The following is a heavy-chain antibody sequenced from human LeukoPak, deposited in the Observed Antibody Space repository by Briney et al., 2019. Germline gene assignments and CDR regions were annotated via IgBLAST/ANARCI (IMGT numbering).Heavy chain of an antibody. D-gene: IGHD1-26*01. CDR1: GGSISSYY. J-gene: IGHJ4*02. V-gene: IGHV4-4*07. Sequence: SETLSLTCTVSGGSISSYYWSWIRQPAGKGLEWIGRIYSTGSTNYNPSLKSRVTISVDTSKNQFSLKLSSVTAADTAVYYCARDRGYHSGSYYRYFDYWGQGTLVTVSS. CDR3: ARDRGYHSGSYYRYFDY. CDR2: IYSTGST.